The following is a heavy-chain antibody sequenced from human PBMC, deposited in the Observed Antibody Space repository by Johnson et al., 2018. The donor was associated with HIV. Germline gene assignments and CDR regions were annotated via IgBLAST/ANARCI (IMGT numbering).Heavy chain of an antibody. D-gene: IGHD1-26*01. CDR2: YSGGST. V-gene: IGHV3-53*01. Sequence: YSGGSTYYADSVKGRFTTSRDNAKNTLYLQMNSLRAEDTALYYCARGDGGSTDAFDIWGRGTMVTVSS. CDR3: ARGDGGSTDAFDI. J-gene: IGHJ3*02.